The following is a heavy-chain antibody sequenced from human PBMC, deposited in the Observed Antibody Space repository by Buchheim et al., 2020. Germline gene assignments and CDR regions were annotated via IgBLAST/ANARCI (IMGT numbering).Heavy chain of an antibody. D-gene: IGHD3-10*01. V-gene: IGHV3-21*01. J-gene: IGHJ4*02. CDR3: AAGAGSDF. Sequence: EVQLVESGGGLVKPGGSPRLSCAASGFTFSTYSFNWVRQAPGKGLEWISSISISGSDIYYVDSVRGRFTISRDNAKNSLFLQMNSLRAEDTAVYYCAAGAGSDFWGQGTL. CDR1: GFTFSTYS. CDR2: ISISGSDI.